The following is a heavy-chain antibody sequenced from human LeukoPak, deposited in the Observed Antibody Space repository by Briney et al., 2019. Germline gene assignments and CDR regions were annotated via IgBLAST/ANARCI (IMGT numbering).Heavy chain of an antibody. CDR2: ISPKVTFT. D-gene: IGHD2-21*02. Sequence: GGSLRLSCATSGFTFSDYYLTWMRQAPGKGLKWVSFISPKVTFTNYADSVKGRFTISRDNTKNSLSLQMNSLKAEDTAVYYCARRGTNYCTGDDCNPTWFDPWGQGTLVVASS. CDR1: GFTFSDYY. V-gene: IGHV3-11*03. J-gene: IGHJ5*02. CDR3: ARRGTNYCTGDDCNPTWFDP.